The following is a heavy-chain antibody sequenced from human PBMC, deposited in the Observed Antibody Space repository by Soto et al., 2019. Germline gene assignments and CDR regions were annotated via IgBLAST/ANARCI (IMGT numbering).Heavy chain of an antibody. CDR1: GGSFSGYY. CDR3: ARVADNDYVWGSYRIPYYYYGMDV. J-gene: IGHJ6*02. D-gene: IGHD3-16*02. Sequence: SETLSLTCAVYGGSFSGYYWSWIRQPPGKGLEWIGEINHSGSTNYNPSLKSRVTISVDTSKNQFSLKLSSVTAADTAVYYCARVADNDYVWGSYRIPYYYYGMDVWGQGTTVTVSS. CDR2: INHSGST. V-gene: IGHV4-34*01.